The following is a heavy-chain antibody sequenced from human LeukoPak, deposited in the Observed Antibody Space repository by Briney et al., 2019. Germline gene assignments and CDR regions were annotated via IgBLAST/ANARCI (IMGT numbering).Heavy chain of an antibody. CDR1: GYTFTSYY. J-gene: IGHJ4*02. V-gene: IGHV1-46*01. CDR2: INPRGGST. D-gene: IGHD1-26*01. Sequence: GASVKVSCKASGYTFTSYYMHWVRQAPGQGLEWMGIINPRGGSTSYAQKFQGRVTMTRDTSISTAYMELSRLRSDDTAVYYCARAIFGGSYGPSGYWGQGTLVTVSS. CDR3: ARAIFGGSYGPSGY.